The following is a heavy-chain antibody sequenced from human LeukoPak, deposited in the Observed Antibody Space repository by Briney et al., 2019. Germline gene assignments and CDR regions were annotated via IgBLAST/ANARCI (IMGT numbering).Heavy chain of an antibody. V-gene: IGHV1-46*01. CDR3: ARDVGSGTYMFDF. Sequence: ASVKVSCKASGYTFSSYYIHWVRQAPGQGLEWMGTINPGRDSTSYAQKFQGRVIMTRDTSTSTVDMDLSSLRSDDTAVYYCARDVGSGTYMFDFWGQGTLVTVSP. D-gene: IGHD6-19*01. J-gene: IGHJ4*02. CDR1: GYTFSSYY. CDR2: INPGRDST.